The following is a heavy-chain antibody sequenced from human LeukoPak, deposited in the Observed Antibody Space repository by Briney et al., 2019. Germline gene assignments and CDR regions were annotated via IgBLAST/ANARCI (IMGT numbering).Heavy chain of an antibody. J-gene: IGHJ4*02. CDR2: ISAYNGNT. CDR3: AREGSGSYYPQMPFDY. CDR1: GYTFSSYG. D-gene: IGHD1-26*01. V-gene: IGHV1-18*01. Sequence: ALVKVSCKASGYTFSSYGISWVRQAPGQGLEWMGWISAYNGNTNYAQKLQGRVTMTTDTSTSTAYMELRSLRSDDTAVYYCAREGSGSYYPQMPFDYWGQGTLVTVSS.